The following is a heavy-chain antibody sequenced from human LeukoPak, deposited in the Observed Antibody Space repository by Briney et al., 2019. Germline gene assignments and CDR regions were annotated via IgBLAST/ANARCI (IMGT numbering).Heavy chain of an antibody. CDR1: GGSIGWDY. Sequence: KPSETLSLTCTVSGGSIGWDYWSWIRQSAGKGLEWIGWIYKSGSTNYNPSFRSRVTMSVDTSKNQFSLSVTSVTAADTAVYYCAREEYFQDSNGYSYYFHSWGQGSLVTVSS. CDR2: IYKSGST. D-gene: IGHD3-22*01. CDR3: AREEYFQDSNGYSYYFHS. J-gene: IGHJ4*02. V-gene: IGHV4-4*07.